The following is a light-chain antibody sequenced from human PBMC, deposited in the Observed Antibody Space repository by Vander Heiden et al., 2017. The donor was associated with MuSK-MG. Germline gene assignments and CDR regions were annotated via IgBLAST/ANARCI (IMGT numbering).Light chain of an antibody. J-gene: IGKJ3*01. CDR3: QQYYSTRET. Sequence: DIQMTQSPSSLSASVGDRVTITCRASQGISNSLAWYQQKPGKAPKLLLSAASRLESGVPSRFSGGGSGTDYTLTISSLQPEDFATYYCQQYYSTRETFGHGTKVDIK. CDR1: QGISNS. V-gene: IGKV1-NL1*01. CDR2: AAS.